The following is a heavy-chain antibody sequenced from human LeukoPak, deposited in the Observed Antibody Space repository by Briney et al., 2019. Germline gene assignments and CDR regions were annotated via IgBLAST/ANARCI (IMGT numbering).Heavy chain of an antibody. CDR1: GGSFSGYY. D-gene: IGHD3-10*01. Sequence: PSETLSLTCAVYGGSFSGYYWSWIRQPPGKGLEWIGEINHSGSTNYNPSLKSRVTISVDTSKNQFSLKLSSVTAADTAVYYCARIYGSGSYQIDYWGQGTLVTVPS. V-gene: IGHV4-34*01. J-gene: IGHJ4*02. CDR2: INHSGST. CDR3: ARIYGSGSYQIDY.